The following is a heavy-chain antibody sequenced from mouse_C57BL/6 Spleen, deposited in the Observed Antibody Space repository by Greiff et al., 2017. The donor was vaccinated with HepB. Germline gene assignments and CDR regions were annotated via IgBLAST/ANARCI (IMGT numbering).Heavy chain of an antibody. V-gene: IGHV1-76*01. CDR1: GYTFTDYY. J-gene: IGHJ2*01. CDR3: ARSGYYGSSLRYFDY. Sequence: VHLVESGAELVRPGASVKLSCKASGYTFTDYYINWVKQRPGQGLEWIARIYPGSGNTYYNEKFKSKATLTAEKSSSTSYMQLSSLTSEDSAVYFCARSGYYGSSLRYFDYWGQGTTLTVSS. CDR2: IYPGSGNT. D-gene: IGHD1-1*01.